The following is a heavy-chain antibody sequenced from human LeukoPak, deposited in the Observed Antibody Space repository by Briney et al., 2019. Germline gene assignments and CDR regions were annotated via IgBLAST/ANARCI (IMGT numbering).Heavy chain of an antibody. V-gene: IGHV4-34*01. CDR1: GGSCDDDY. CDR2: IHPHGIF. Sequence: SETLSLTCAVHGGSCDDDYCSWIRHPPGKGLEWIGEIHPHGIFYYDPSLTSRVTISIDTSKSQFSLRLTSVTAADTAFYYCARGRDRSKAGDLWGQGSLVIVSS. D-gene: IGHD5-24*01. J-gene: IGHJ5*02. CDR3: ARGRDRSKAGDL.